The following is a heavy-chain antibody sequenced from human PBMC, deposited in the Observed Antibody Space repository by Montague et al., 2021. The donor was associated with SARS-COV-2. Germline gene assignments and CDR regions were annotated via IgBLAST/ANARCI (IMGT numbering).Heavy chain of an antibody. D-gene: IGHD3-22*01. CDR1: VSWNSGAD. V-gene: IGHV4-61*01. CDR3: SRISRNSGFVGVFDI. Sequence: SETLSLTCSRLVSWNSGADRKSTRLNPSHQKESYAFFCVQKKTKYNTSLKSPVTISADTPKNQFSLRLSSVAAADTAWYYCSRISRNSGFVGVFDIWGQGTLVTVSS. CDR2: FCVQKKT. J-gene: IGHJ3*02.